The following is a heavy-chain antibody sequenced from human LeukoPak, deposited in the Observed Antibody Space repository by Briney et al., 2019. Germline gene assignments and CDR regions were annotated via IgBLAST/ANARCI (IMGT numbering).Heavy chain of an antibody. J-gene: IGHJ4*02. CDR3: ARASNYDFWSGYYNYYFDY. Sequence: GSLRLSCAASGFTFSSYWMSWVRQAPGKGLEWVANIKQDGSEKYYVDSVKGRFTISRDNAKNSLYLQMNSLRAEDTAVYYCARASNYDFWSGYYNYYFDYWGQGTLVTVSS. CDR1: GFTFSSYW. CDR2: IKQDGSEK. V-gene: IGHV3-7*03. D-gene: IGHD3-3*01.